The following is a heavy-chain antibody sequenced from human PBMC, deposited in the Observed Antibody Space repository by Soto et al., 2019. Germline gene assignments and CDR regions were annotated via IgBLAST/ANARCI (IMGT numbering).Heavy chain of an antibody. CDR3: AHRHYYVSNDFSDAFDI. CDR1: GLSLSTSGVG. J-gene: IGHJ3*02. Sequence: SGPTVVNPTQTLTLTCTFSGLSLSTSGVGVGWIRQPPGKALEWLGLIYWDDDKRYSTSLKSRLTITKDTSKNQVVLTMTNMEPVDTATYYCAHRHYYVSNDFSDAFDIWGQGTMVTVS. CDR2: IYWDDDK. V-gene: IGHV2-5*02. D-gene: IGHD3-22*01.